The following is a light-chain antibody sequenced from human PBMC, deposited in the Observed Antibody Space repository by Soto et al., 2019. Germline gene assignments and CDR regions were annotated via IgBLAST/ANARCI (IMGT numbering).Light chain of an antibody. V-gene: IGLV2-11*01. CDR2: DVS. Sequence: QSVLTQPRSVSVSPGQSVTRSCTGTSSDVGGYNYVSWYQQHLGKAPKLMIYDVSKRPSGVPDRFSGSKSGNTASLTISGLQAEDEADYYCCSYAGSYTYVFGTGTKVTVL. CDR1: SSDVGGYNY. CDR3: CSYAGSYTYV. J-gene: IGLJ1*01.